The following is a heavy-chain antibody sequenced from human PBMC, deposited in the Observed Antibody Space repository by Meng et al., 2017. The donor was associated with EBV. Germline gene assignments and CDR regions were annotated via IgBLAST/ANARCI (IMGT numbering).Heavy chain of an antibody. CDR2: INPDSGGT. CDR1: RYTFTGYY. CDR3: ARVGIAVAGTGDY. J-gene: IGHJ4*02. Sequence: QEELVQAGAEVKKPGASVKVACKASRYTFTGYYMHWWRQAPGQGLEWMGRINPDSGGTNYAQKFQGRVTMTRDTSISTAYMELSRLRSDDTAVYYCARVGIAVAGTGDYWGQGTLVTVSS. D-gene: IGHD6-19*01. V-gene: IGHV1-2*06.